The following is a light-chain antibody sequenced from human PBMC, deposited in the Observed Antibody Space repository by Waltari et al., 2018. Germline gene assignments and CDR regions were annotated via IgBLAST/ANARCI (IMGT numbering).Light chain of an antibody. Sequence: QSALTQPSSVSGAPGQSITISCTGTSRDVGRYNLVSWYQQHPAKAPKLLIYEGSQRPVAVSNRFSVSKSGNSASLTISGLQAEDEADYYCCSYAGSSTVVFGGGTKLTVL. J-gene: IGLJ2*01. V-gene: IGLV2-23*01. CDR2: EGS. CDR1: SRDVGRYNL. CDR3: CSYAGSSTVV.